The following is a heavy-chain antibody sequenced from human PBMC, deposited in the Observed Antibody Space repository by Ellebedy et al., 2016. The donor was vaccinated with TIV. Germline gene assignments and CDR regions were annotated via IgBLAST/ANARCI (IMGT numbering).Heavy chain of an antibody. D-gene: IGHD2-15*01. CDR3: ARGRFGGGGYGMDV. CDR1: GYTFTSYA. J-gene: IGHJ6*02. Sequence: ASVKVSXXASGYTFTSYAMHWVRQAPGQRLEWMGWINAGNGNTKYSQKFQGRVTITRDTSASTAYMELSSLRSEDTAVYYCARGRFGGGGYGMDVWGQGTTVTVSS. CDR2: INAGNGNT. V-gene: IGHV1-3*01.